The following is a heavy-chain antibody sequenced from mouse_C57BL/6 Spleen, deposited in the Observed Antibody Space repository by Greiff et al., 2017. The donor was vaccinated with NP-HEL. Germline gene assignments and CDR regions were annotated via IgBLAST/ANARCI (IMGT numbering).Heavy chain of an antibody. CDR1: GYTFTDHT. CDR3: ARDYGSSYPFAY. Sequence: SDAELVKPGASVKISCKVSGYTFTDHTIHWMKQRPEQGLEWIGYIYPRDGSTKYNEKFKGKATLTADKSSSTAYMQLNSLASEDSAVYVCARDYGSSYPFAYWGKGTLVTVSA. D-gene: IGHD1-1*01. CDR2: IYPRDGST. J-gene: IGHJ3*01. V-gene: IGHV1-78*01.